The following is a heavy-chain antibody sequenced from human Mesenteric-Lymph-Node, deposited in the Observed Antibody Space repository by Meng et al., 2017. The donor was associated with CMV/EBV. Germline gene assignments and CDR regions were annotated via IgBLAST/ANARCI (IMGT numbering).Heavy chain of an antibody. CDR1: GDTITHSYY. J-gene: IGHJ5*02. Sequence: SETLSLTCTVTGDTITHSYYWGWVRQSPGKGPEWLGNIHYSGITYYNPSLKSRVTISVDTSKNQFSLKLSSVTAADTAVYYCARGGYCSGGSCYSTWWFDPWGQGTLVTVSS. CDR3: ARGGYCSGGSCYSTWWFDP. V-gene: IGHV4-39*01. CDR2: IHYSGIT. D-gene: IGHD2-15*01.